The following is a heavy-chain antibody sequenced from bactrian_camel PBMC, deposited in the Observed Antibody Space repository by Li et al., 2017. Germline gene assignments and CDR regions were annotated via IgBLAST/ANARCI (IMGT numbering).Heavy chain of an antibody. CDR2: ADADRRT. Sequence: QLVESGGGSVQAGGSLILSCAFSGATYTRRCMAWFRQAPGKGREAVAAADADRRTIYGDFVEGRFTIDRDNARNILYLRMHDLKPEDTAMYYCAASFTACVARAHYVERYNYWGQGTQVTVS. J-gene: IGHJ4*01. CDR3: AASFTACVARAHYVERYNY. CDR1: GATYTRRC. D-gene: IGHD3*01. V-gene: IGHV3S26*01.